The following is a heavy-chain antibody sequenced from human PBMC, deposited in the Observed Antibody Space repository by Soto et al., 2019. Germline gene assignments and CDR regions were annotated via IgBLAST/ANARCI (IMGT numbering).Heavy chain of an antibody. V-gene: IGHV3-23*01. D-gene: IGHD6-13*01. CDR2: ISGSGGST. J-gene: IGHJ6*02. CDR1: GFTFSSYA. CDR3: AKEEQQLCRRAYYYYGMDV. Sequence: GGSLRLSCAASGFTFSSYAMSWVRQAPGKGLEWVSAISGSGGSTYYADSVKGRVTISRDNSKNTLYQQMNSLRAEDTAVYYCAKEEQQLCRRAYYYYGMDVWGQGTTVTVSS.